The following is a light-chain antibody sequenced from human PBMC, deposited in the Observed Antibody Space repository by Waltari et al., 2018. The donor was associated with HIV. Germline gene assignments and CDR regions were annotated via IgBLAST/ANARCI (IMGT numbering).Light chain of an antibody. CDR3: VLYMGSGIRV. J-gene: IGLJ2*01. CDR2: STN. Sequence: QTVVTPEPSFSVSPGGTVALTCGLTSGSVSPSYYPSWYQQTPGQAPRTLIYSTNTRSSGVPDRFSGSILGNKAALTITGAQADDESDYYCVLYMGSGIRVFGGGTKLTVL. V-gene: IGLV8-61*01. CDR1: SGSVSPSYY.